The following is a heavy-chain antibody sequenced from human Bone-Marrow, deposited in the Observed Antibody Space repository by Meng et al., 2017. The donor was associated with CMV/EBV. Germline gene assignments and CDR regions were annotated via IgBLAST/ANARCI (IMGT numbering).Heavy chain of an antibody. D-gene: IGHD2-2*01. CDR2: IKEDGSEK. CDR3: AREYCSSTSCYSYYYGMDV. Sequence: GGSLRLSCAASEFTFSNYWMSWVRQAPGKGLEWVANIKEDGSEKYYVDSVKGRFTISRDNAKNSLYLQMNSLRVDDTAVYYCAREYCSSTSCYSYYYGMDVWGQGTTVTGSS. J-gene: IGHJ6*01. V-gene: IGHV3-7*01. CDR1: EFTFSNYW.